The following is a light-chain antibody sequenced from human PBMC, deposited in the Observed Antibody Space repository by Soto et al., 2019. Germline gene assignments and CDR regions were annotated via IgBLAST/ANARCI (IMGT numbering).Light chain of an antibody. V-gene: IGLV1-44*01. CDR3: ATWDDSRNGWV. J-gene: IGLJ3*02. Sequence: QSVLTQPPSVSGTPGQTVSISCSGTSSNIGSNTVNWYQQVPGTAPKLLIYANSQRRSGVPGRLSGSKSGTSASLAFSALQSEDEADYYCATWDDSRNGWVFGGGTKLTVL. CDR1: SSNIGSNT. CDR2: ANS.